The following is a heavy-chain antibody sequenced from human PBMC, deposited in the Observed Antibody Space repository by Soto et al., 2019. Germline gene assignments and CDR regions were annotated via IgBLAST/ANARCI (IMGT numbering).Heavy chain of an antibody. D-gene: IGHD4-17*01. Sequence: SETLSLTCTVSDDSIYAYYWSWIRQPAGKGLEWIGRIYTNGSTNSKPSLRSRLTMSVDRSKHQLSLKLSSVTAADTAVYYCARDRTVDYVDYYFDYWGRGTLVTVSS. V-gene: IGHV4-4*07. CDR2: IYTNGST. J-gene: IGHJ4*02. CDR3: ARDRTVDYVDYYFDY. CDR1: DDSIYAYY.